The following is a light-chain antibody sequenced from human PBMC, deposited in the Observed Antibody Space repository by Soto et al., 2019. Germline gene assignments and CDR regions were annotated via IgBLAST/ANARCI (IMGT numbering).Light chain of an antibody. J-gene: IGKJ5*01. V-gene: IGKV3-20*01. CDR2: GAS. CDR3: QQYSSSPPT. Sequence: EIVLTQSPDTLSLSPGEGATPSCRSSQSVSNSYLAWYQQKPGQAPRLLIDGASSRATGIPDSFSGSGSGTDFTLTSSRLEPEDVAVYYCQQYSSSPPTFGQGTRLEIK. CDR1: QSVSNSY.